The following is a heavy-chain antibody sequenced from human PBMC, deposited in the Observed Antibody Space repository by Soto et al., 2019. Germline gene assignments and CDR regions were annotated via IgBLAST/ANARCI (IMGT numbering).Heavy chain of an antibody. J-gene: IGHJ4*02. V-gene: IGHV1-46*01. CDR1: GYTFTNFF. D-gene: IGHD6-19*01. CDR3: ARDLGSLVAVAGTCYFDY. CDR2: INPGGGST. Sequence: QVQLVQSGAEVKGPGASVKISCKASGYTFTNFFIHWVRQAPGQGLEWMGIINPGGGSTDYAQKFKGRVTLTRDASTNTVHMELSSLRSEYTAVYYCARDLGSLVAVAGTCYFDYWGQGTLVTVSS.